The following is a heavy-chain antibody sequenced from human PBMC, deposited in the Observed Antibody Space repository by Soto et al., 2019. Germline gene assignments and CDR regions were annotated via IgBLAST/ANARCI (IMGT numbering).Heavy chain of an antibody. CDR1: DDSISDSRYY. CDR3: ARQVYGDYLGGNWFDP. Sequence: QLQLLESGPGLVRPSETLSLTCSVLDDSISDSRYYWGWIRQSPEKGLEWIGSISHDGHDYYNPHLKSRVTLFADTSRNQFARKMKSVTVADKALYCCARQVYGDYLGGNWFDPWGQGAPVTVSS. CDR2: ISHDGHD. D-gene: IGHD4-17*01. J-gene: IGHJ5*02. V-gene: IGHV4-39*01.